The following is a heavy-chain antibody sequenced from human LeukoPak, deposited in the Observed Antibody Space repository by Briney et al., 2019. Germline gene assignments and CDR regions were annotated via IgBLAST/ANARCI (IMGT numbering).Heavy chain of an antibody. Sequence: GGSLILSCAASGFTFSRHCMHWVRQAPGKGLEWVAVISDDGRTEYYADSVRGRFTISRDNSKNTVSLQMNSLREDDTAVFYCTKEGVTGSRYNFDFWGQGTLVTVSS. J-gene: IGHJ4*02. V-gene: IGHV3-30*18. CDR2: ISDDGRTE. D-gene: IGHD7-27*01. CDR3: TKEGVTGSRYNFDF. CDR1: GFTFSRHC.